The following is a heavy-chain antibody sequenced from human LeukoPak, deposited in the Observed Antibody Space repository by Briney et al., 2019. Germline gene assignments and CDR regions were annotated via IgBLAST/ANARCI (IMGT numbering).Heavy chain of an antibody. V-gene: IGHV3-74*01. CDR2: IKSDGSST. CDR1: GFTFSGYW. J-gene: IGHJ5*02. Sequence: GGSLRLSCVSSGFTFSGYWMHWVRQAPGKGLVWVSRIKSDGSSTSYADSVKGRFTVSRDNAKNTLYLQMNSLRPEDTAVYYCVKSDWFDPWGQGTLVTVSS. CDR3: VKSDWFDP.